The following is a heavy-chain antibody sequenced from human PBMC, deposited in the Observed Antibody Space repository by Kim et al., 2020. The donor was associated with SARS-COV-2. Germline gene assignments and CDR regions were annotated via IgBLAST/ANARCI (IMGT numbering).Heavy chain of an antibody. CDR3: AKDRSPGPYYDSSGYDFDY. J-gene: IGHJ4*02. D-gene: IGHD3-22*01. V-gene: IGHV3-23*01. CDR1: GFTFSSYA. CDR2: ISGSGGST. Sequence: GGSLRLSCAASGFTFSSYAMSWVRQAPGKGLEWVSAISGSGGSTYYADSVKGRFTISRDNSKNTLYLQMNSLRAEDTAVYYCAKDRSPGPYYDSSGYDFDYWGQGTLVTVSS.